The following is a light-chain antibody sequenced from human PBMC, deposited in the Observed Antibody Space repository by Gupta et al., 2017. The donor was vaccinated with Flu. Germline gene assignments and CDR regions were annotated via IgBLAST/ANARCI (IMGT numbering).Light chain of an antibody. CDR1: SSNIGSDS. CDR2: GEN. CDR3: GTWDDNSNSRV. J-gene: IGLJ3*02. V-gene: IGLV1-44*01. Sequence: SSSNIGSDSENWYEHLPGNAHQLLIYGENGRPSGGADRFSGSKSCSTVSLAISGVQYEEEADDYYGTWDDNSNSRVFGRGTKLTVL.